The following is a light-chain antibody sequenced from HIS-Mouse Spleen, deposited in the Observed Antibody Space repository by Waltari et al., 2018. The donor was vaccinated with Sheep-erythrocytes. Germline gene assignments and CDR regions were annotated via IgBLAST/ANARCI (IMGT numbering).Light chain of an antibody. J-gene: IGLJ3*02. V-gene: IGLV2-8*01. CDR1: RSDVGRYHY. CDR2: EVS. Sequence: HSALTQPPSPSGSPGQSDTISCTGTRSDVGRYHYVPWYQQHPGKAPKLMIDEVSKRPSGVPDRFSGSKSGNTASLTVSGLQAEDEADYYCSSYAGSNNWVFGGGTKLTVL. CDR3: SSYAGSNNWV.